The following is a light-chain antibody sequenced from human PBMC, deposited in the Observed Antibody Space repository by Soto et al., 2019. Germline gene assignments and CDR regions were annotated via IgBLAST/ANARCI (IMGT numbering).Light chain of an antibody. CDR1: QSVSSY. CDR3: QQRVNWPPT. Sequence: EIVMTQSPATLSVSPGERATLCFRASQSVSSYLAWYQQKPGQAPRLLIYDASNRATGIPARFSAGGSGTDFTLIISSLEPEDFAVYYCQQRVNWPPTFGGGTKVDNK. J-gene: IGKJ4*01. V-gene: IGKV3-11*01. CDR2: DAS.